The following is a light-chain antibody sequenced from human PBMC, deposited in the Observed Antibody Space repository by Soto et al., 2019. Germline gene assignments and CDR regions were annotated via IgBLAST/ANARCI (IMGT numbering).Light chain of an antibody. CDR1: QNISVW. V-gene: IGKV1-5*01. CDR3: QQYDSSSPT. J-gene: IGKJ2*01. CDR2: DAS. Sequence: DIQMTQSPSTLSASVGDGVTITCRASQNISVWLAWYQQRPGKAPKFLIYDASSLETGVPSRFSGSGSGTKFTLTIRSLQPDDFATYYCQQYDSSSPTFGQGTKLEIK.